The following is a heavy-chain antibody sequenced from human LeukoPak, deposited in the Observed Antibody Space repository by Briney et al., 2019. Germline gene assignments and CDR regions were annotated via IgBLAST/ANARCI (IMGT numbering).Heavy chain of an antibody. D-gene: IGHD1-26*01. CDR1: GFTFTSSA. V-gene: IGHV1-46*01. Sequence: GASVKVSCKASGFTFTSSAVHWVRQAPGQGLEWMGIINPSGGSTSYAQKFQGRVTMTRDTSTSTVYMELSSLRSEDTAVYYCARGGRATPLYWGQGTLVTVSS. J-gene: IGHJ4*02. CDR2: INPSGGST. CDR3: ARGGRATPLY.